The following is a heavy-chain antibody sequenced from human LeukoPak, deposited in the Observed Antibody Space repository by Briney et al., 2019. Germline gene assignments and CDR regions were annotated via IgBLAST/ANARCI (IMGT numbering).Heavy chain of an antibody. CDR1: GYSISSGYY. D-gene: IGHD3-16*01. CDR3: ATGATRGDWDY. J-gene: IGHJ4*02. Sequence: PSETLSLTCTVSGYSISSGYYWGWIRQPPGKGLEWIGSIYHSGSTYYNPSLKSRVTISVDTSKNQFSLKLSSVTAADTAVYYCATGATRGDWDYWGQGTLVTVSS. V-gene: IGHV4-38-2*02. CDR2: IYHSGST.